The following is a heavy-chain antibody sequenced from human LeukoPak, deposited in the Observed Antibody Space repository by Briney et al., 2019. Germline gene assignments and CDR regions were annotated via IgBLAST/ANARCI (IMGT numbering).Heavy chain of an antibody. V-gene: IGHV3-11*01. CDR3: ARDQYSYGYTLYYYYYGMDV. CDR2: ISSSGSTI. CDR1: GFTFSDYY. Sequence: GGSLRLSCAASGFTFSDYYMSWIRQAPGKGLEWVSNISSSGSTIYYADSVKGRFTISRDNAKNSLYLQMNSLRAEDTAVYYCARDQYSYGYTLYYYYYGMDVWGQGTTVTVSS. J-gene: IGHJ6*02. D-gene: IGHD5-18*01.